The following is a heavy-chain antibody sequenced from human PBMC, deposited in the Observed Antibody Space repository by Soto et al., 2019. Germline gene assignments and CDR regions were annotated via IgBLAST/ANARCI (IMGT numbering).Heavy chain of an antibody. CDR3: ASGRGEHNEVLY. Sequence: SETRCLTCAVSGGSFSRYYWSWIRQPPGKGLEWIGEINHSGSTNYNPSLKSRVTISVDTSKNQFSLKLSSVTAADTAVYYCASGRGEHNEVLYSCPGILVTV. D-gene: IGHD3-10*01. CDR1: GGSFSRYY. J-gene: IGHJ4*02. V-gene: IGHV4-34*01. CDR2: INHSGST.